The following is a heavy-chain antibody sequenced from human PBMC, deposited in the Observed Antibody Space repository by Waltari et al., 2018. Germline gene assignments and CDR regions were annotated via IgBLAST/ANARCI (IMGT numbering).Heavy chain of an antibody. D-gene: IGHD2-2*01. CDR3: TREDQDFDI. CDR1: GLSFDDYT. CDR2: ITWDGSNA. J-gene: IGHJ3*02. V-gene: IGHV3-43*01. Sequence: EVQLVESGGVVVQPGGSLRLSCAASGLSFDDYTMHWVRQAPGKGLEWVSLITWDGSNAYYSDSVKGRFTISRDNAKNTLYLQMNSLRAEDTAVYYCTREDQDFDIWGQGTMVTVSS.